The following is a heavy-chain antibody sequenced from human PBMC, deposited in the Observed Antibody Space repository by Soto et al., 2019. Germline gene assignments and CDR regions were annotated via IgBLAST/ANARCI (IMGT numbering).Heavy chain of an antibody. D-gene: IGHD3-3*01. Sequence: SETLSLTCDVYGGSFSGYYWSWIRHPPGKGLEWIGEINHSGSTNYNPSLTSRVTISVDTSKNQFSLKLSSVPAADTALYYCARGVTIFGVFIINMMVWFDPWAQGTLVT. V-gene: IGHV4-34*01. CDR1: GGSFSGYY. CDR3: ARGVTIFGVFIINMMVWFDP. CDR2: INHSGST. J-gene: IGHJ5*02.